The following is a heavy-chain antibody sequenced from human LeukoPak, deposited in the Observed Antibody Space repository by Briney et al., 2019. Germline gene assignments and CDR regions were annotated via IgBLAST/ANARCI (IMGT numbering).Heavy chain of an antibody. CDR2: IYYSGST. CDR3: ATGGIAARRIGY. J-gene: IGHJ4*02. V-gene: IGHV4-59*08. Sequence: SETLSLTCTVSGGSISSYYWSWIRQPPGKGLEWIGYIYYSGSTNYNPSLRSRLTISVDASKNQISLKLSSVSATDTAVYYCATGGIAARRIGYWGQGTLVTVSS. CDR1: GGSISSYY. D-gene: IGHD6-6*01.